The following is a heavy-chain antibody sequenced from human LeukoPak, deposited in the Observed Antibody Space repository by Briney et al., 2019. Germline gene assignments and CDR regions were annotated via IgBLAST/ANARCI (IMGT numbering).Heavy chain of an antibody. Sequence: GGSLRLSCAASGFTFSSYAMSWVRQAPGKGLEWVSATSGSGGSTYYADSMKGRFTISRDNSKNTLYLQMNSLRAEDTAVYYCAKDLSWSAAGSYFDYWGQGTLVTVSS. CDR1: GFTFSSYA. V-gene: IGHV3-23*01. D-gene: IGHD3-3*01. CDR2: TSGSGGST. J-gene: IGHJ4*02. CDR3: AKDLSWSAAGSYFDY.